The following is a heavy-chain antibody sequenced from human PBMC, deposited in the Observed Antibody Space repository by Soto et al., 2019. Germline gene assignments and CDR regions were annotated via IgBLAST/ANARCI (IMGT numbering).Heavy chain of an antibody. CDR2: VNGGGDIT. D-gene: IGHD3-3*01. J-gene: IGHJ6*02. CDR1: EFTFSSYS. V-gene: IGHV3-23*01. CDR3: ARGHFGVTMDV. Sequence: EVQLLESGGGLVQPGGSLRLSCAASEFTFSSYSMIWVRQAPGQGMEWVSGVNGGGDITYYAESVKGRSTIPRDNSKNTLYLQMSSLRAEDTAVFYCARGHFGVTMDVWGQGTTVTVSS.